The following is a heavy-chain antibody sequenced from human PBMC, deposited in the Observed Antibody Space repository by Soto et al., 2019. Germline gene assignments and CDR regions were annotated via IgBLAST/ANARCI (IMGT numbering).Heavy chain of an antibody. D-gene: IGHD1-1*01. V-gene: IGHV3-9*01. CDR2: ISWNSGNI. Sequence: GGSLRLSCAASGFTFDDYAMHWVRQAPGKGLEWVSGISWNSGNIGYADSVKGRFTISRDNAKNSLYLQMNSLRAEDTALYYCAKDRFWNGKAFDYWGQGTLVTVSS. CDR1: GFTFDDYA. CDR3: AKDRFWNGKAFDY. J-gene: IGHJ4*02.